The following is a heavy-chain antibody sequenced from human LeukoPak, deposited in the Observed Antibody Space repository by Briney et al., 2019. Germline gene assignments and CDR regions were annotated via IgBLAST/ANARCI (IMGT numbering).Heavy chain of an antibody. D-gene: IGHD6-6*01. J-gene: IGHJ4*02. CDR2: INSDGSST. V-gene: IGHV3-74*01. CDR3: ARDSRVAARPYYFDY. Sequence: GGSLRLSCAASGFTFSSYWMHWVRQAPGKGLVWVSRINSDGSSTSYADSVKGRFTISRDNAKNSLYPQMNSLRAEDAAVYYCARDSRVAARPYYFDYWGQGTLVTVSS. CDR1: GFTFSSYW.